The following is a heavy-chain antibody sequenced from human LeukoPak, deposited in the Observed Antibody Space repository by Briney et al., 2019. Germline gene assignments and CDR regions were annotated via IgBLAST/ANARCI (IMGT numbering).Heavy chain of an antibody. J-gene: IGHJ4*02. Sequence: PGRSLRLSCAASGFTFSSYGMHWVRQAPGKGLEWVAVIWYDGSNKYYADPVKGRFTISRDNSKNTLYLQMNSLRAEDTAVYYCARTGYYDSRGDYFDYWGQGTLVTVSS. V-gene: IGHV3-33*01. CDR1: GFTFSSYG. CDR3: ARTGYYDSRGDYFDY. CDR2: IWYDGSNK. D-gene: IGHD3-22*01.